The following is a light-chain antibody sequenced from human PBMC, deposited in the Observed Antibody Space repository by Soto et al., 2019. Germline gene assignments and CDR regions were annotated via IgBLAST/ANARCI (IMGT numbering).Light chain of an antibody. CDR3: LQDHGFPLA. CDR1: QDIRND. CDR2: AAS. Sequence: AIQMTQSPSSLSASVGDRVTITCRASQDIRNDLGWYQQKPGKAPKLLIYAASSLQSEVPSRFSGSGSGTAFTLTISSLQPEDFATYVCLQDHGFPLACGGGNKVEIK. J-gene: IGKJ4*01. V-gene: IGKV1-6*01.